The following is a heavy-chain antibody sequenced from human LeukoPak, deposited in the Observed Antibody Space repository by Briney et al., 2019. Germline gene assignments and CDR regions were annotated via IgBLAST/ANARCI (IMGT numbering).Heavy chain of an antibody. D-gene: IGHD2-15*01. CDR2: ISYDGSNK. Sequence: GGSLRLSCAASGFTFSSYAMHWVRQAPGKGLEWVAVISYDGSNKYYADSVKGRFTISRDNSKNTLYLQMNSLRAEDTAVYYCARTNIVVVVAATTELDYWGQGTLVTVSS. J-gene: IGHJ4*02. CDR1: GFTFSSYA. V-gene: IGHV3-30-3*01. CDR3: ARTNIVVVVAATTELDY.